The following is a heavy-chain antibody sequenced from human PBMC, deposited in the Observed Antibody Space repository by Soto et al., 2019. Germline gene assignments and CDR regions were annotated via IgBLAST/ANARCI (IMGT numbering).Heavy chain of an antibody. D-gene: IGHD3-3*01. CDR2: INAGNGNT. V-gene: IGHV1-3*01. CDR3: AREPALEWSKGSFDY. Sequence: GASVKVSCKASGYTFTSYAMHWVRQAPGQRLEWMGWINAGNGNTKYSQKFQGRVTITRDTSASTAYMELSSLRSEDTAVYYCAREPALEWSKGSFDYWGQGTLITVSS. CDR1: GYTFTSYA. J-gene: IGHJ4*02.